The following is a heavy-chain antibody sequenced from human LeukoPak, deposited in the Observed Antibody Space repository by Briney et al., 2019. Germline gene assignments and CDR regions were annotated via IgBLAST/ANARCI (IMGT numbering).Heavy chain of an antibody. J-gene: IGHJ4*02. Sequence: SVKVSCKASGGTFSSYAISWVRQAPGQGLEWMGGIIPIFGTANYAQKFQGRVTITADESTSTAYMELSSLRSEDTAVYYCARGPQSRYCSSTSCPFDYWGQGTLVTVSS. CDR3: ARGPQSRYCSSTSCPFDY. CDR1: GGTFSSYA. CDR2: IIPIFGTA. D-gene: IGHD2-2*01. V-gene: IGHV1-69*01.